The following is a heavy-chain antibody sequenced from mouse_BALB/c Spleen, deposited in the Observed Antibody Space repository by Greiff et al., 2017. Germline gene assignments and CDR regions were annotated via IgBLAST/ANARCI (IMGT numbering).Heavy chain of an antibody. CDR1: GFNIKDTY. D-gene: IGHD1-1*01. CDR2: IDPANGNT. CDR3: ARERGSSYWFAY. Sequence: VQVKQSGAELVKPGASVKLSCTASGFNIKDTYMHWVKQRPEQGLEWIGRIDPANGNTKYDPKFQGKATITADTSSNTAYLQLSSLTSEDTAVYYCARERGSSYWFAYWGQGTLVTVSA. J-gene: IGHJ3*01. V-gene: IGHV14-3*02.